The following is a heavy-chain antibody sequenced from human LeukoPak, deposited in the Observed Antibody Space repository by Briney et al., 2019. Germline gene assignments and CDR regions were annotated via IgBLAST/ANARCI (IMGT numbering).Heavy chain of an antibody. CDR3: TKTSRGNFPAFDI. V-gene: IGHV3-73*01. J-gene: IGHJ3*02. CDR2: IRSKTDNYAT. CDR1: GFTFSGSL. D-gene: IGHD2/OR15-2a*01. Sequence: PGGSLRLSCAASGFTFSGSLIHWVRQASGKRLEWVGRIRSKTDNYATAYVASVKGRFTISRDDSKNTAYLQMNSLKTEDTAVYYCTKTSRGNFPAFDIWGQGTMVTVSS.